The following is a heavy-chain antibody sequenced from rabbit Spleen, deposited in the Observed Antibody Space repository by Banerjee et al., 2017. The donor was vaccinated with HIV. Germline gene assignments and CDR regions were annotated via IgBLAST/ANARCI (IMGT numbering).Heavy chain of an antibody. Sequence: QEQLVESGGGLVKPEGSLKLSCTASGFSFSNKAVMCWVRQAPGKGLEWIACTDIDSSGNTYYASWAKGRFTISKTSSTTVTLQMTSLPAADTATYFCARDRPGSDNFDLWGQGTLVTVS. CDR3: ARDRPGSDNFDL. D-gene: IGHD1-1*01. CDR1: GFSFSNKAV. CDR2: TDIDSSGNT. V-gene: IGHV1S45*01. J-gene: IGHJ4*01.